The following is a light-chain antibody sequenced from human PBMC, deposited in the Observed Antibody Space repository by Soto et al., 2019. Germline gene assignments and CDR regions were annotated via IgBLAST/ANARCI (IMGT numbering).Light chain of an antibody. V-gene: IGKV3-20*01. CDR2: GVS. J-gene: IGKJ3*01. Sequence: EIVLTPSPGTLSLSPVERATLSCRASQSVSSSYLAWYQQKPGQAPRLLIYGVSSRATGIPDRFSGSGSGTDFILTISRVEPEDFAVYYCQQFGTSPLVTFGPGTKVDIK. CDR1: QSVSSSY. CDR3: QQFGTSPLVT.